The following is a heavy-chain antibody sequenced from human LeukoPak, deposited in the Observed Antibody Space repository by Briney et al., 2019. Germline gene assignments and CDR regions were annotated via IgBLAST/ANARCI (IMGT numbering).Heavy chain of an antibody. CDR2: ISSSGSTI. J-gene: IGHJ3*02. D-gene: IGHD3-22*01. CDR3: ARMGEYYYDSSGYWPMEAFDI. V-gene: IGHV3-11*01. CDR1: GFTFSDYY. Sequence: PGGSLRLSCAASGFTFSDYYMSWIRQAPGKGLEWVSYISSSGSTIYYADSVKGRFTISRGNAKNSLYLQMNSLRAEDTAVYYCARMGEYYYDSSGYWPMEAFDIWGQGTMVTVSS.